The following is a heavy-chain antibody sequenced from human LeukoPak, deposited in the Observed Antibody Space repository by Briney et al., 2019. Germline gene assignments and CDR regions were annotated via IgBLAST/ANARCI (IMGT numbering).Heavy chain of an antibody. V-gene: IGHV3-23*01. CDR2: ISGSGGST. J-gene: IGHJ5*02. CDR1: GFTFSSYG. Sequence: GGTLRLSCAASGFTFSSYGMSWVRQAPGKGLEWVSAISGSGGSTYYADSVKGRFTISRDNSKNTLYLQINSLRADDTAVYYCARLNYYGSGSYFSGWFDPWGQGTLVTVSS. CDR3: ARLNYYGSGSYFSGWFDP. D-gene: IGHD3-10*01.